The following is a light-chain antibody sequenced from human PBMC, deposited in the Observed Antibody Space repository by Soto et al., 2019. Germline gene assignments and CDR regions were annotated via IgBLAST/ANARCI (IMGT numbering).Light chain of an antibody. V-gene: IGKV1-27*01. CDR3: QKFNTAPLT. CDR2: SAS. CDR1: QDISVY. Sequence: DLQMTQSPSSLSASVGDRVTITCRASQDISVYLAWYQQKPGKVPKLLIYSASTLHSGVPSRFSGSGSGTDFTLTISSLQPEDVATYYCQKFNTAPLTFGQGTRLEIK. J-gene: IGKJ5*01.